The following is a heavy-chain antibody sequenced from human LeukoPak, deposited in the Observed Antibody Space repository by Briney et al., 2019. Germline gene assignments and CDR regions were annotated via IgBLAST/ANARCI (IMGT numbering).Heavy chain of an antibody. V-gene: IGHV1-46*01. Sequence: ASVKVSCKASGYTFTSYYMHWVRQAPGQGLEWMGIINPSGGSTSYAQKFQGRVTMTTDTSTSTAYMELRSLRSDDTAVYYCARAYCGGDCNNWFDPWGQGTLVTVSS. CDR3: ARAYCGGDCNNWFDP. CDR2: INPSGGST. CDR1: GYTFTSYY. D-gene: IGHD2-21*02. J-gene: IGHJ5*02.